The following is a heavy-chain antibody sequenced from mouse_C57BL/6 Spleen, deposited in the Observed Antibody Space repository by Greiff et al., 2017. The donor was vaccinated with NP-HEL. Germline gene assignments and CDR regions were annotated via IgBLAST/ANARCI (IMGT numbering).Heavy chain of an antibody. Sequence: EVQLVESGGGLVKPGGSLKLSCAASGFTFSSYAMSWVRQTPEKRLEWVATLSDGGSYTYYPDNVTGRFTISRDNAKNNLYLQMSHLKSEDTAMYYCARGVVDRYFDYWGQGTTLTVSS. CDR3: ARGVVDRYFDY. CDR1: GFTFSSYA. CDR2: LSDGGSYT. J-gene: IGHJ2*01. V-gene: IGHV5-4*01. D-gene: IGHD1-1*01.